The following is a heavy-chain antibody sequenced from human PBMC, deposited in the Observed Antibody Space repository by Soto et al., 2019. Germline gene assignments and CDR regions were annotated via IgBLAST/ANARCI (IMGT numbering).Heavy chain of an antibody. V-gene: IGHV4-30-4*02. Sequence: SDTLSLTCTVSGGSISSGDYYWSWIRQPPGKGLEWFGYIYYSGSTYYNPSLKSRVTISVDTSKNQFSLKLSSVTAADTAVYYCARSNWSHWYFGHWGRGTMVTVYS. J-gene: IGHJ2*01. CDR3: ARSNWSHWYFGH. CDR2: IYYSGST. CDR1: GGSISSGDYY. D-gene: IGHD1-20*01.